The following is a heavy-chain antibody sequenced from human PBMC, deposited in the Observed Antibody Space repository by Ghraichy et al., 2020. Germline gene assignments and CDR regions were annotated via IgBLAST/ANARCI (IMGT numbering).Heavy chain of an antibody. J-gene: IGHJ3*02. CDR2: IYPGDSDT. CDR3: ARADYYGSGSYIAFDI. CDR1: GYSFTNYW. D-gene: IGHD3-10*01. Sequence: GDSLNISCKGSGYSFTNYWIGWVRQMPGKGLEWMGIIYPGDSDTRYSPSFQGQVTISADKSISTAYLQWSSLKASDTAMYYCARADYYGSGSYIAFDIWGQGTMVTVSS. V-gene: IGHV5-51*01.